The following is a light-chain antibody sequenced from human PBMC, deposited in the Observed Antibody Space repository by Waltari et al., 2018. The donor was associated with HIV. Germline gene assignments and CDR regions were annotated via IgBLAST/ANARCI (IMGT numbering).Light chain of an antibody. J-gene: IGKJ4*01. V-gene: IGKV1-39*01. Sequence: DIQMTQSPSSLSASVGDRVTITCRVSQSISTSLNWYQQKPGKAPKLLIYGAFSLQSGVPSGFSGSGSGTDFTLTITSLQPEDFATYYWQQSYNIPLTFGGGTKVEL. CDR1: QSISTS. CDR3: QQSYNIPLT. CDR2: GAF.